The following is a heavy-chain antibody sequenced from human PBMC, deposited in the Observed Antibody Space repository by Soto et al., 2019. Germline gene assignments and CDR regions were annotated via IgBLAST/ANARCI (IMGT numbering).Heavy chain of an antibody. Sequence: QVQLQESGPGLVKPSHTLSLTCTVSGVSISGGDYYWTWIRQPPGKGLEWIGHIYYTGSTDYNPSLQSRVTISVDTSKNQFSLKVSSVTAADTAVYYCARVGSNYFRFDFWGQGTLVTVSS. CDR2: IYYTGST. D-gene: IGHD4-4*01. J-gene: IGHJ4*02. CDR1: GVSISGGDYY. CDR3: ARVGSNYFRFDF. V-gene: IGHV4-30-4*01.